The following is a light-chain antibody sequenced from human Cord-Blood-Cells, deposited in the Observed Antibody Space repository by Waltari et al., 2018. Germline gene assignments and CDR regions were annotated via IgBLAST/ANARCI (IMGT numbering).Light chain of an antibody. CDR3: QQSYSTPIT. J-gene: IGKJ5*01. V-gene: IGKV1-39*01. CDR1: QSISSY. Sequence: DIQMTQSPSSLSASVGDRVTITCRASQSISSYLNWYQQKPGKVPKLLIYASSRLQSGVPSRFSGSGSGTDFTLTISSLQPEDFATYYCQQSYSTPITFGQGTRLEIK. CDR2: ASS.